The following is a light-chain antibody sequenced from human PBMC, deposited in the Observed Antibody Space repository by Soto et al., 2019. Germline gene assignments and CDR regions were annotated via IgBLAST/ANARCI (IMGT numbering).Light chain of an antibody. CDR2: EVS. Sequence: QSVLTQPPSASGSPGQSVTISCTGTSSDVGGHNYVSWYQQHPGKAPKLMIYEVSKRPSGVPDRFSGSKSGNTASLTVSGLQAEDEADYYCSSYAGSNNNYVFGTGTQLTVL. V-gene: IGLV2-8*01. CDR3: SSYAGSNNNYV. CDR1: SSDVGGHNY. J-gene: IGLJ1*01.